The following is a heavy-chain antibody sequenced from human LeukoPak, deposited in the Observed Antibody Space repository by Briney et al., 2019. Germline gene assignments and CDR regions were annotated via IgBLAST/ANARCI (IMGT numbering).Heavy chain of an antibody. V-gene: IGHV5-51*01. J-gene: IGHJ5*02. CDR2: ISPADSNA. CDR3: ARRAAGTWWFDP. CDR1: GYSFTSLW. D-gene: IGHD6-13*01. Sequence: GESLKISCKGSGYSFTSLWIGWVRQMPGKGLEWMGMISPADSNARYSPSFQGQVTISADKSISTAYLQWSSLKASDTAMYYCARRAAGTWWFDPWGQGTLVTVSS.